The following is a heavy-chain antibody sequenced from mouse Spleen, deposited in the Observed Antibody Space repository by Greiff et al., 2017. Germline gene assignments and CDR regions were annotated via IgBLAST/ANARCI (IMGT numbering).Heavy chain of an antibody. Sequence: QVQLQQPGAELVMPGASVKLSCKASGYTFTSYWMHWVKQRPGQGLEWIGEIDPSDSYTNYNQKFKGKATLTVDKSSSTAYMQLSSLTSEDSAVYYCASITTAYYFDYWGQGTTLTVSS. CDR3: ASITTAYYFDY. CDR2: IDPSDSYT. D-gene: IGHD1-2*01. CDR1: GYTFTSYW. V-gene: IGHV1-69*01. J-gene: IGHJ2*01.